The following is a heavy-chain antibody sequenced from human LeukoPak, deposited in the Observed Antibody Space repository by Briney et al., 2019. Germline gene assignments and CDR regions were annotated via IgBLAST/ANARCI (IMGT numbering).Heavy chain of an antibody. CDR2: ISGSSEYM. Sequence: PGGSLRLSCAASGFTFSTYTMSWVRQAPGRGLEWVSSISGSSEYMYYADSLKGRFTISRDNAKNSLFLQMNSLRAEDTALYYCARVRISYSGSWSSLGYWGQGTLVTVSS. V-gene: IGHV3-21*01. CDR3: ARVRISYSGSWSSLGY. D-gene: IGHD6-13*01. CDR1: GFTFSTYT. J-gene: IGHJ4*02.